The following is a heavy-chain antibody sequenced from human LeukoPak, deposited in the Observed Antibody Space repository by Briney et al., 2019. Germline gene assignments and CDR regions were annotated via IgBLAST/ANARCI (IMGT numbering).Heavy chain of an antibody. D-gene: IGHD1-26*01. CDR3: AKHPGDFTGIVNYYYMDV. CDR1: GFTFSSYD. J-gene: IGHJ6*03. Sequence: GGSLRLSCAASGFTFSSYDMNWVRQAPGKGLDWVSSISRGRCPIYYADSVKGRFTTSRDNAKKSLFLQMNSLRAEDTAIYYCAKHPGDFTGIVNYYYMDVWGKGTAVTVSS. CDR2: ISRGRCPI. V-gene: IGHV3-48*03.